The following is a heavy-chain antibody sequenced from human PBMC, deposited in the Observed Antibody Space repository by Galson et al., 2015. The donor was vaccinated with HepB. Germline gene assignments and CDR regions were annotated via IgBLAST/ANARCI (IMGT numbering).Heavy chain of an antibody. CDR1: GFTFSTYA. J-gene: IGHJ4*02. V-gene: IGHV3-30*18. D-gene: IGHD2-15*01. CDR3: ANRRHCSGGDCLAPWDS. CDR2: ISYDGSHK. Sequence: SLRLSCAASGFTFSTYAMHWVRQAPGKGLEWVAVISYDGSHKYYADSVKGRFTISRDNSKNTLNLQMNSLRAEDTAFYYCANRRHCSGGDCLAPWDSWGQGTLVTVSS.